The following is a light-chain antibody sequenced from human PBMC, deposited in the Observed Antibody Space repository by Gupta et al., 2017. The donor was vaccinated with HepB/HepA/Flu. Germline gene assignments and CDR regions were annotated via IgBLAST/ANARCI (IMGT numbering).Light chain of an antibody. CDR3: QQSFSTPRS. CDR1: QSITSY. V-gene: IGKV1-39*01. CDR2: AAS. J-gene: IGKJ2*04. Sequence: DLQMTQSPSSLSASVGDRVTITCRASQSITSYLHWYQQKPGKAPKLRIYAASSLQSGVPSRFSGSGAGTDFTLTISSLEPEDFAIYYCQQSFSTPRSFGQGTKLEIK.